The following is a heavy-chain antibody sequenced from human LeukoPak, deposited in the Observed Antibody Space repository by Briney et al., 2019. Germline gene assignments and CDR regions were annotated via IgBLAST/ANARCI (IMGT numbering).Heavy chain of an antibody. CDR3: ARDSSSGWPLNLYYYYYYMDV. J-gene: IGHJ6*03. CDR1: GDSVSSNSAA. Sequence: SQTLSLTCAISGDSVSSNSAAWNWIRQSPSRGLEWLGRTYYRSKWYNDYAVSVKSRITINPDTSKNQFSLQLNSVSPEDTAVYYCARDSSSGWPLNLYYYYYYMDVWGKGTTVTVSS. CDR2: TYYRSKWYN. D-gene: IGHD6-19*01. V-gene: IGHV6-1*01.